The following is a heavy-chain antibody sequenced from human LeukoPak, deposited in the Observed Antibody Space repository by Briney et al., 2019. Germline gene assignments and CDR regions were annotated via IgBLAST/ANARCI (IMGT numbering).Heavy chain of an antibody. CDR1: GFTFSSYG. Sequence: PGGSLRLSCAASGFTFSSYGMHWVRQAPGKGLEWVAFIRYDGSNKYYADSVKGRFTISRDNSKNTLYLQMNSLRAEDTAVYYCATRPLTAMVPNDYWGQGTLVTVSS. V-gene: IGHV3-30*02. CDR2: IRYDGSNK. J-gene: IGHJ4*02. D-gene: IGHD5-18*01. CDR3: ATRPLTAMVPNDY.